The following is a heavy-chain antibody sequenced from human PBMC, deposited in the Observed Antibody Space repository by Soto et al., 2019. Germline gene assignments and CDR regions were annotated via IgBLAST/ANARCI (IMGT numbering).Heavy chain of an antibody. Sequence: QVQLVQSGAEVKKPGASVKGSCKASGYTFTSYDINWVRQATGQGVEWMGWVNHNSGNTAYAQKFQGRVTITRNTSLSTAYMVLSSLRSDATAVYYCARARGGYSMDVWGQGTRVTVSS. CDR2: VNHNSGNT. V-gene: IGHV1-8*01. J-gene: IGHJ6*02. CDR3: ARARGGYSMDV. CDR1: GYTFTSYD. D-gene: IGHD3-22*01.